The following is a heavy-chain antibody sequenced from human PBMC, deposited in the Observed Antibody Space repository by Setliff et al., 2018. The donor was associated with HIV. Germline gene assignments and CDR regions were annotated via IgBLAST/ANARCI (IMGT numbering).Heavy chain of an antibody. D-gene: IGHD2-15*01. V-gene: IGHV4-39*07. Sequence: SETLSLTCTVSGGSISSSNYYWGWIRQPPGKGREWIGSIFYSGSANYNPSLTSPVTISVDTSKNQFSLKLSSVTAADTAVCYCARDCSGGTCHSGGGYDTFDFWGQGTMVTVSS. CDR3: ARDCSGGTCHSGGGYDTFDF. CDR2: IFYSGSA. J-gene: IGHJ3*01. CDR1: GGSISSSNYY.